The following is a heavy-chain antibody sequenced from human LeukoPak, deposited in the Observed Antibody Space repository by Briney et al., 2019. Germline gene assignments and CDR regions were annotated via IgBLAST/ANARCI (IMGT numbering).Heavy chain of an antibody. D-gene: IGHD3-9*01. CDR3: ARSAPTLTYDILTGYLGY. CDR2: INPNSGAT. V-gene: IGHV1-2*02. J-gene: IGHJ4*02. Sequence: ASVKVSCKASGYIFTGYYIHWVRQAPGQGLEWMGWINPNSGATNYAQNFQGRVTMTRDTSISTAYMDLSRLRPDDTAFYYCARSAPTLTYDILTGYLGYWGQGTLVTVSS. CDR1: GYIFTGYY.